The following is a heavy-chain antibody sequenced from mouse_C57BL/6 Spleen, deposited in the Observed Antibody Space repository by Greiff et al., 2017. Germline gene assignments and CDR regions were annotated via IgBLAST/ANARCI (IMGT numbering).Heavy chain of an antibody. CDR1: GFTFSDYG. D-gene: IGHD1-1*01. CDR3: ARGYYGSSPFAY. Sequence: VQLQQSGGGLVKPGGSLKLSCAASGFTFSDYGMHWVRQAPEKGLEWVAYISSGSSTIYYADTVKGRFTISRDNAKNTLFLQMTSLRSEDTAMYYCARGYYGSSPFAYWGQGTLVTVSA. J-gene: IGHJ3*01. V-gene: IGHV5-17*01. CDR2: ISSGSSTI.